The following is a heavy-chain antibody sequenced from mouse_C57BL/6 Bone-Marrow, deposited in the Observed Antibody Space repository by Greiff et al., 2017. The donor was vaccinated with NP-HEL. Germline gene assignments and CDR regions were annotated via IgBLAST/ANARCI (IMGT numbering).Heavy chain of an antibody. J-gene: IGHJ4*01. V-gene: IGHV14-2*01. Sequence: EVKVEESGAELVKPGASVKLSCTASGFNFKDYYMHWVKQRTEQGLEWIGRFAPEDGETKYAPKFQGQATIPADTSSNTDYLQLSSLTSEDTAVDYCALYDYDAMDYWGQGTSVTVTA. CDR3: ALYDYDAMDY. D-gene: IGHD2-14*01. CDR2: FAPEDGET. CDR1: GFNFKDYY.